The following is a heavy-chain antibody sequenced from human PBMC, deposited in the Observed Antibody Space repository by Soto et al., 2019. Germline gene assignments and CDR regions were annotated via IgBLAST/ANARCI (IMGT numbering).Heavy chain of an antibody. CDR3: AREGSGYNF. V-gene: IGHV1-69*13. CDR1: GGTFSSFG. D-gene: IGHD5-12*01. Sequence: ASVKVSCKASGGTFSSFGISWVRQAPGQGLEWMGGIIPVFGRPNYAQRFRGRLTITADESTNTGYMELIDLRSEDTAVYYCAREGSGYNFWGQGTQVTVSA. CDR2: IIPVFGRP. J-gene: IGHJ1*01.